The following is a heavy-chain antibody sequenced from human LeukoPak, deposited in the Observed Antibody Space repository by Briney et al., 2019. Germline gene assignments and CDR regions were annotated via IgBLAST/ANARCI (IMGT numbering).Heavy chain of an antibody. CDR1: GGSISSYY. CDR2: IYYSGST. CDR3: ARAATGVTPFDY. D-gene: IGHD5-18*01. Sequence: SETLSLTRTVSGGSISSYYWSWIRQPPGKGLEWIGYIYYSGSTNYNPSLKSRVTISVDTSKNQFSLKLSSVTAADTAVYYCARAATGVTPFDYWGQGTLVTVSS. V-gene: IGHV4-59*01. J-gene: IGHJ4*02.